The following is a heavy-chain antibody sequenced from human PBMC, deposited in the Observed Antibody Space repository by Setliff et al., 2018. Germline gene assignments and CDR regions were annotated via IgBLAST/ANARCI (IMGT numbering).Heavy chain of an antibody. J-gene: IGHJ2*01. CDR2: IYPDDSDT. D-gene: IGHD3-22*01. CDR1: GYNSLDYW. V-gene: IGHV5-51*01. Sequence: PGESLKISCKASGYNSLDYWIGWVRQMPGKGLEWMGIIYPDDSDTRYSPSVQGPFTISADKSISTAYLQWSSLKASDTAFYYCARRRRFDSGGPRSPWYFDLWGRGTLVTVSS. CDR3: ARRRRFDSGGPRSPWYFDL.